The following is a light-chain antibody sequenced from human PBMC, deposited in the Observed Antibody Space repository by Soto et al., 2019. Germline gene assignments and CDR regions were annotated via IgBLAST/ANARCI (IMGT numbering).Light chain of an antibody. J-gene: IGKJ3*01. V-gene: IGKV1-39*01. Sequence: IQMTQSPSSLSASVGDRVTITCRPSQSISNFLNWYQQKPGTAPKLLIYGISNLQSGVPSTFSGTGSGTDFTLTITSLQPEDFAAYYCQQSYSNPRTFGPGTKVDIK. CDR2: GIS. CDR1: QSISNF. CDR3: QQSYSNPRT.